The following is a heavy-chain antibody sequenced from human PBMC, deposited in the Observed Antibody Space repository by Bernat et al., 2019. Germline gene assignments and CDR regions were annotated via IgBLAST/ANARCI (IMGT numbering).Heavy chain of an antibody. CDR1: GFTFSSYT. V-gene: IGHV3-21*01. J-gene: IGHJ4*02. D-gene: IGHD6-13*01. CDR3: ARAMAGCYSSTKRPTYFYLDY. CDR2: ISTSSTYI. Sequence: EVQLVESGGGLVKPGGSLRLSCAASGFTFSSYTMNWVRQAPGKGLDWVSYISTSSTYIYYADSMKGRFTISRDNAKNSLYLQMNRLRAEDTAVYYCARAMAGCYSSTKRPTYFYLDYWGQGTLVTVPS.